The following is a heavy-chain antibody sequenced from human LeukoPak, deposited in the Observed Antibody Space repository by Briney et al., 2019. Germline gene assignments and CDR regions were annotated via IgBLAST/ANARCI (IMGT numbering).Heavy chain of an antibody. Sequence: PGGSLRLSCAASGFTFSSYAMSWVRQAPGKGLEWVSAISVSDGSTYYADSVKGRFTISRDNSKNTLYLQMNSLRAEDTAVYYCASIRVPEPPWGDYWGQGTLVTVSS. J-gene: IGHJ4*02. CDR1: GFTFSSYA. D-gene: IGHD1-14*01. V-gene: IGHV3-23*01. CDR2: ISVSDGST. CDR3: ASIRVPEPPWGDY.